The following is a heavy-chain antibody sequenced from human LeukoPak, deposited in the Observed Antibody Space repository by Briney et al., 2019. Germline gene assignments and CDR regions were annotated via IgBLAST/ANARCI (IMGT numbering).Heavy chain of an antibody. CDR1: GFTFSSYN. CDR3: ARAKHYSDSSGYYALPY. CDR2: ISSSSSYI. D-gene: IGHD3-22*01. J-gene: IGHJ4*02. Sequence: GGSLRLSCAASGFTFSSYNMNWVRQAPGKGLEWVSSISSSSSYISYADSMKGRFTISRDNAKNSLYLQMNSLRAEDTAVYYCARAKHYSDSSGYYALPYWGQGTLVTVSS. V-gene: IGHV3-21*01.